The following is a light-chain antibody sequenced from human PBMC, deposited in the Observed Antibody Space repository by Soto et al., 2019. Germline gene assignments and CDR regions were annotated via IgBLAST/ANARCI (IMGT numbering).Light chain of an antibody. CDR3: LQRSDWPRT. CDR1: QSVSTF. CDR2: NAS. V-gene: IGKV3-11*01. J-gene: IGKJ1*01. Sequence: EIVLTQSPATLSLSPGERAILSCRASQSVSTFLAWFQQKPGQPPRLLIYNASNRTTGIPARFSGCGSGTDFTLSISSLEPEDFAVYYCLQRSDWPRTFGQGTKV.